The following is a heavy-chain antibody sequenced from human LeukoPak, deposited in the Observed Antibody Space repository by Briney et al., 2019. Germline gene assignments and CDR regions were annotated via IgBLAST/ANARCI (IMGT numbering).Heavy chain of an antibody. CDR2: INHSGST. CDR3: ARAAGDLGELSSAPRWFDP. CDR1: GGSISSSSYY. Sequence: PSETLSLTCTVSGGSISSSSYYWSWIRQPPGTGLEWIGEINHSGSTNYNPSLKSRVTISVDTSKNQFSLKLSSVTAADTAVYYCARAAGDLGELSSAPRWFDPWGQGTLVTVSS. V-gene: IGHV4-39*07. J-gene: IGHJ5*02. D-gene: IGHD3-16*02.